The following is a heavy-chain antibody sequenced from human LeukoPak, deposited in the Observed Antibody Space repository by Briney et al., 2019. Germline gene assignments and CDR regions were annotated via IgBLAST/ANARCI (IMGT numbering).Heavy chain of an antibody. Sequence: GVSLRLSCVASGFSFNNYRMTWVRQAPGKGLEWVANIKQDGSEKQYVDSVEGRFAISRDNAKKSLYLQINTLRAEDTAVYYCVRGPHIAATSYWGQGTLVTVSS. CDR3: VRGPHIAATSY. CDR2: IKQDGSEK. V-gene: IGHV3-7*03. CDR1: GFSFNNYR. J-gene: IGHJ4*02. D-gene: IGHD6-25*01.